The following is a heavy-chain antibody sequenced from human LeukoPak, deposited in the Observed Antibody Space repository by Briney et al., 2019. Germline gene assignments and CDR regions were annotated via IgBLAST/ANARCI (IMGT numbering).Heavy chain of an antibody. J-gene: IGHJ4*02. CDR3: ARGRSLYFDY. Sequence: SETLSLTCIVSGGSISGYYWNWIRQPAGKGLEWIGRIYTNVITNYNPSLKSRVTMSVDTSKNQLSLKLSSVTAADTAVYYCARGRSLYFDYWGQGTLVTVSS. CDR2: IYTNVIT. V-gene: IGHV4-4*07. CDR1: GGSISGYY.